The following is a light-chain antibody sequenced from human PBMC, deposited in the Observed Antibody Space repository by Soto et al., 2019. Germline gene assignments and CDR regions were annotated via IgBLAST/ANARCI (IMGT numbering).Light chain of an antibody. CDR3: QQSFSTLLIS. V-gene: IGKV1-39*01. Sequence: DIQMTQSPSSLSASIGDGVTITCRARQNINTYLNWYQQKPGKAPKLLISDASNLQSGVPSRFRGSGSGKDFTLTISSLQPEDFATYHGQQSFSTLLISFGQGTRLEIK. CDR2: DAS. J-gene: IGKJ5*01. CDR1: QNINTY.